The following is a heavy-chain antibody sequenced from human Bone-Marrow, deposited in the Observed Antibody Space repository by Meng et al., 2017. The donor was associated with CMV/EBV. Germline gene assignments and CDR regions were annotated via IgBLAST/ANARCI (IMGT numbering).Heavy chain of an antibody. V-gene: IGHV1-69*05. CDR2: IIPIFATA. J-gene: IGHJ6*02. D-gene: IGHD2-2*01. CDR1: GGTFSSYA. CDR3: ARGYCSSTSCTSYYYYYGMDV. Sequence: SVKVSCKAPGGTFSSYAISWVRQAPGQGLEWMGGIIPIFATANYAQKFQGRVTFTTDESTSTAYMELSSLRSEDTAVYYCARGYCSSTSCTSYYYYYGMDVWGQGTTVTVSS.